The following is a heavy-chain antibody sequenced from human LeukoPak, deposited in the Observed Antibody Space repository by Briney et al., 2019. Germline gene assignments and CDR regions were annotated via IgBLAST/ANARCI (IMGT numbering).Heavy chain of an antibody. CDR3: TREFPSTGYFDY. D-gene: IGHD1-1*01. V-gene: IGHV1-69*13. CDR2: IIPIFGTA. J-gene: IGHJ4*02. CDR1: GGTFTNYG. Sequence: GASVKVSCKASGGTFTNYGISWVRQAPGQGLEWMGGIIPIFGTANYAQKFQGRVTITADESTSTAYMELSSLRSEDTALYFCTREFPSTGYFDYWGQGTLVTVSS.